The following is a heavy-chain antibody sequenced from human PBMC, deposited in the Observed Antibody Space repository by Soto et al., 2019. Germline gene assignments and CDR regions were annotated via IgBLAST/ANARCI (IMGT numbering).Heavy chain of an antibody. CDR2: INHSGST. Sequence: SETLSLTCAVYGGSFSGYYWSWIRQPPGKGLEWIGEINHSGSTNYNPSLKSRVTISVDTSKNQFSLKLSSVTAADTAVYYCARDGDLYSSSPYYHYYYLDVWGKGTTVTVSS. CDR3: ARDGDLYSSSPYYHYYYLDV. CDR1: GGSFSGYY. D-gene: IGHD6-6*01. J-gene: IGHJ6*03. V-gene: IGHV4-34*01.